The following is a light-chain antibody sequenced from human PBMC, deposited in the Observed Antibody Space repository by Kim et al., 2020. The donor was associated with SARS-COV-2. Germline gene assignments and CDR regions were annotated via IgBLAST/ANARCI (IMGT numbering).Light chain of an antibody. V-gene: IGLV1-51*01. J-gene: IGLJ2*01. CDR2: DNS. Sequence: GQKVTISYSGASSTIGNSDVSWYQQLPGTAPKLLIYDNSKRPSVIPDRFSGAKSGTSATLGITGLQTGDEADYYCGTWNSSLSTVVFGGGTQLTVL. CDR1: SSTIGNSD. CDR3: GTWNSSLSTVV.